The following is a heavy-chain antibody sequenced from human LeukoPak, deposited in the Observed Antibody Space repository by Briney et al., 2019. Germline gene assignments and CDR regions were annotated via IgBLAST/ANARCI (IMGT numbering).Heavy chain of an antibody. Sequence: GGSLRLSCAASGFTFSSYGMHWVRQAPGKGLEWVAFIRYDGSNKYYADSVKGRYTISRDNSKNTLYLQMNSLRAEDTAVYYCAKGHVFSGRTLFDYWGQGTLVTVSS. CDR1: GFTFSSYG. V-gene: IGHV3-30*02. CDR2: IRYDGSNK. CDR3: AKGHVFSGRTLFDY. J-gene: IGHJ4*02. D-gene: IGHD3-16*01.